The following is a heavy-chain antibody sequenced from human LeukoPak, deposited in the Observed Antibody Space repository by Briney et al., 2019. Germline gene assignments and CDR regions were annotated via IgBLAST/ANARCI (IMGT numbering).Heavy chain of an antibody. CDR3: AREAYSSSTSPYYYYYYMDV. D-gene: IGHD6-6*01. CDR1: GGSISSYY. CDR2: IYTSGST. V-gene: IGHV4-4*07. J-gene: IGHJ6*03. Sequence: PSETLSLTCTVSGGSISSYYWSWIRQPAGKGLEWIGRIYTSGSTNYNPSLKSRVTMSVDTSKNQFSLKLSSVTAADTAVYYCAREAYSSSTSPYYYYYYMDVWGKGTTVTVSS.